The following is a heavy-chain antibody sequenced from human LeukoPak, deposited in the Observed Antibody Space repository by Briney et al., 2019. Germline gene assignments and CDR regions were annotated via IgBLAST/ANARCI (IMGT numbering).Heavy chain of an antibody. CDR2: IIPTFGTA. CDR3: ARSSAKTYYDFWSGDGNFDY. Sequence: SVKVSCKASGGTFSSYAISWVRQAPGQGLEWMGGIIPTFGTANYAQKFQGRVTITADESTSTAYMELSSLRSEDTAVYYCARSSAKTYYDFWSGDGNFDYWGQGTLVTVSS. CDR1: GGTFSSYA. V-gene: IGHV1-69*13. D-gene: IGHD3-3*01. J-gene: IGHJ4*02.